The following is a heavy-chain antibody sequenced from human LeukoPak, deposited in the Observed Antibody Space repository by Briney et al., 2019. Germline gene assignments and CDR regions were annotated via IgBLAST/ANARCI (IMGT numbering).Heavy chain of an antibody. CDR2: IYYSGRV. J-gene: IGHJ3*02. Sequence: SDTLSLTCAVSGDSITRSDWWAWIRQPPGKGLEWLGNIYYSGRVYHNPSLQTRVTMSVDSSKSQFSLRLGSVTAVDTAVYFCAKTRSGTYYGDSFDIWGQGILVTVSS. V-gene: IGHV4-28*05. CDR1: GDSITRSDW. D-gene: IGHD1-26*01. CDR3: AKTRSGTYYGDSFDI.